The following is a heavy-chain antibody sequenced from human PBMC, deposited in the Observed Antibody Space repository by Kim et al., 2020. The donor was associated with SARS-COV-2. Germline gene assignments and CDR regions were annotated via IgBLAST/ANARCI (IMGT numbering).Heavy chain of an antibody. CDR3: AREGRDGYNYNFDY. Sequence: SVKVSCKASGGTFSSYAISWVRQAPGQGLEWMGGIIPIFGTANYAQKFQGRVTITADKSTSTAYMELSSLRSEDTAVYYCAREGRDGYNYNFDYWGQGTLVTVSS. CDR2: IIPIFGTA. J-gene: IGHJ4*02. CDR1: GGTFSSYA. D-gene: IGHD5-12*01. V-gene: IGHV1-69*06.